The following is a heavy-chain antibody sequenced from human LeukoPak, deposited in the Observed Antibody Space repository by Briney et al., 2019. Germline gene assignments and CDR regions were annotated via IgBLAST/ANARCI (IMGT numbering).Heavy chain of an antibody. J-gene: IGHJ4*02. CDR1: GGSISSSRYY. Sequence: SETLSLTCTVSGGSISSSRYYWGWIRQPPGKGLEWIGTSYYSGSTYYNPSLKSRVTISVDTSKNQFSLKLSSVTAADTAVYYCARRAEYSRAHYYFDYWGQGTLVTVSS. V-gene: IGHV4-39*01. CDR2: SYYSGST. CDR3: ARRAEYSRAHYYFDY. D-gene: IGHD6-6*01.